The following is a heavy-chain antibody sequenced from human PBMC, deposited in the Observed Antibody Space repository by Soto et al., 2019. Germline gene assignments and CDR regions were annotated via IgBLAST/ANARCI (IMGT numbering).Heavy chain of an antibody. V-gene: IGHV3-48*01. CDR2: ISSSSSTI. J-gene: IGHJ3*02. CDR3: ARDFIAVAGTGAFDI. CDR1: GFTFSSYS. D-gene: IGHD6-19*01. Sequence: GGSMRLSCAASGFTFSSYSMNWVRQAPGKGLEWVSYISSSSSTIYYADSVKGRFTISRDNAKNSLYLQMNSLRAEDTAVYYCARDFIAVAGTGAFDIWGQGTMVTVSS.